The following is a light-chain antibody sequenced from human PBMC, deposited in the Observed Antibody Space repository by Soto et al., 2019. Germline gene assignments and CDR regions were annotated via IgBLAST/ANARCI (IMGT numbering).Light chain of an antibody. CDR3: QQRTDWPL. Sequence: EIVLTQSPATLSLSPGERATLSCRASQSLRNYLAWYQLKPGQAPRLLIYDASNRATDIPARFSGSGSGTDFTLTISSLEPEDFAVYYCQQRTDWPLFGPGTKVDMK. J-gene: IGKJ3*01. CDR1: QSLRNY. V-gene: IGKV3-11*01. CDR2: DAS.